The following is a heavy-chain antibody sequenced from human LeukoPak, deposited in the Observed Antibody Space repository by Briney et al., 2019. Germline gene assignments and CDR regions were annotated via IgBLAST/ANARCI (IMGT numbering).Heavy chain of an antibody. V-gene: IGHV3-53*01. CDR1: GFTFRNQG. CDR2: IYSGGST. J-gene: IGHJ4*02. CDR3: ARAKPKNMVRGLIMRRESRYYFDY. D-gene: IGHD3-10*01. Sequence: GGSLRLSCAASGFTFRNQGMDWIRQAPGKGLEWVSVIYSGGSTYYADSVKGRFTISGDNSKSTLYIQMNSLRAEDTAVYYCARAKPKNMVRGLIMRRESRYYFDYWGQGTLVTVSS.